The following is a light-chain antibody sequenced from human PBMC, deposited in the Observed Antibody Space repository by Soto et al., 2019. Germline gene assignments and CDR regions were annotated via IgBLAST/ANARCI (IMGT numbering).Light chain of an antibody. CDR1: SSDVGGYNY. Sequence: QSVLTQPPSASGSPGQSVTISCTGTSSDVGGYNYVSWYQQHPGKVPKLMIYEVTKRPSGVPDRFSGSKSGNTASLTVSGLQDEEEADYYCSSYAGSNILVFGGGTKVTVL. V-gene: IGLV2-8*01. CDR3: SSYAGSNILV. CDR2: EVT. J-gene: IGLJ3*02.